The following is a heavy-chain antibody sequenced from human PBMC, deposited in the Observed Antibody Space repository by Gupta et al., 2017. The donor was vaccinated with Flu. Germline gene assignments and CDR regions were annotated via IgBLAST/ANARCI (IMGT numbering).Heavy chain of an antibody. J-gene: IGHJ6*02. D-gene: IGHD5-18*01. CDR2: IFPGDSDT. Sequence: RQMPGKGLEWMGIIFPGDSDTRYSPSFQGQVTISVDKSISTAYLQWSSLKASDTAIYYCARVNTEVAYYGLDVWGQGTTVTVSS. CDR3: ARVNTEVAYYGLDV. V-gene: IGHV5-51*01.